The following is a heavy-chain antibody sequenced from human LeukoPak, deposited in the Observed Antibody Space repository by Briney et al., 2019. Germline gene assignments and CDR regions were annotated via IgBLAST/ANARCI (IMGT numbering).Heavy chain of an antibody. CDR1: GYTFTGYY. V-gene: IGHV1-2*02. J-gene: IGHJ3*02. CDR3: ARPFGYSSGRDAFDI. D-gene: IGHD6-19*01. Sequence: ASVKVSCKASGYTFTGYYMHWVRQAPGQGLEWMGWINPNSGGTNYAQKFQGRVTMTRDTSISTAYMELSRLRSDDTAVYYCARPFGYSSGRDAFDIWGQGTMVTVSS. CDR2: INPNSGGT.